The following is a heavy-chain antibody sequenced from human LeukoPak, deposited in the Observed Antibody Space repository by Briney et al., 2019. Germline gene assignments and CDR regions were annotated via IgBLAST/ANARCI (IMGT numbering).Heavy chain of an antibody. CDR3: AAGHSGYELII. V-gene: IGHV1-8*01. Sequence: ASVNVSCKASGYTFTSYDINWVRQATGQGLEWMGWMNPNSGNTGYAQKFQGRGTMTRNTSISTAYMELSSLRSEDTAVYYCAAGHSGYELIIWGQGTLVTVSS. J-gene: IGHJ4*02. CDR1: GYTFTSYD. D-gene: IGHD5-12*01. CDR2: MNPNSGNT.